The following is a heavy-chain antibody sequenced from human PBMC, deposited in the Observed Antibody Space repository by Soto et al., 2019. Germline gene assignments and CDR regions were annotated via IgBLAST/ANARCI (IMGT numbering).Heavy chain of an antibody. J-gene: IGHJ4*02. D-gene: IGHD2-21*02. V-gene: IGHV3-23*01. CDR2: INGSGGST. CDR1: RFTFTSYA. CDR3: SKKIEVTTSTYIDS. Sequence: GGYLRLSCAAPRFTFTSYAMSWVGQAPGKGQEWVSDINGSGGSTYYADYVKRRFTISRDNPKNTLYLQMKRLRAEDTAEYYLSKKIEVTTSTYIDSWGEGTRVTSPQ.